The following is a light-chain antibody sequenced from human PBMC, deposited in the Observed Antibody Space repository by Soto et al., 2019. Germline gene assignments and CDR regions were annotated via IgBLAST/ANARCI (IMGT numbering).Light chain of an antibody. J-gene: IGKJ1*01. Sequence: DTQMTQSPSSLSASVGDTVTITCRASQSIIPYLNWYQQKPGKAPILLIYAASTLQSGVPSRFSGGGSGTSFTLTIRSLQPDDFATYFCQQSSITPKTFGQGTKVDIK. V-gene: IGKV1-39*01. CDR3: QQSSITPKT. CDR1: QSIIPY. CDR2: AAS.